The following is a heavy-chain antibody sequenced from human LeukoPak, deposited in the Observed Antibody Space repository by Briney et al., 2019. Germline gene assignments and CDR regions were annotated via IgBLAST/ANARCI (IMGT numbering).Heavy chain of an antibody. J-gene: IGHJ5*02. V-gene: IGHV1-2*02. CDR1: GYTFTGYY. CDR3: APTSSSSWYGFDP. D-gene: IGHD6-13*01. CDR2: IDPNRGGT. Sequence: GASVKVSCKTSGYTFTGYYIHWVRQAPGQGLEWMGWIDPNRGGTNYAQKFQGRVTMTRDTSISTAYMELSRLTSAATAEYRCAPTSSSSWYGFDPWGQGTLVTVSS.